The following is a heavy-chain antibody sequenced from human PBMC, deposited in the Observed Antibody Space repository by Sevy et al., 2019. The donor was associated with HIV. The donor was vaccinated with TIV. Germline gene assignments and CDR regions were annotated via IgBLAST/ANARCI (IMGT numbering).Heavy chain of an antibody. V-gene: IGHV1-2*02. CDR1: GYIFTGYY. CDR2: IDPNSGGT. Sequence: ASVKVSCKASGYIFTGYYMHWVRQAPGQGLEWMGWIDPNSGGTNYAQRFQGRVTMTRDTSISTAYMELSSLRSDDTAVYYCARVGDITMIESWFDPWGQGTLVTVSS. CDR3: ARVGDITMIESWFDP. J-gene: IGHJ5*02. D-gene: IGHD3-22*01.